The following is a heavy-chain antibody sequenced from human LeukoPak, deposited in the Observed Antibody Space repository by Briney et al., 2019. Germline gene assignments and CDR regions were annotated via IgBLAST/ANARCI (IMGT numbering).Heavy chain of an antibody. D-gene: IGHD2-15*01. CDR2: IIPILGIA. Sequence: SVKVSCKASGGTFSSYAISWVRQAPGQGLEWMGRIIPILGIANYAQKFQGRVTITADKSTSTAYMELSSLRSEDTAVYYCARDREVVVVAAYGPPYGMDVWGQGTTVTVSS. CDR3: ARDREVVVVAAYGPPYGMDV. CDR1: GGTFSSYA. J-gene: IGHJ6*02. V-gene: IGHV1-69*04.